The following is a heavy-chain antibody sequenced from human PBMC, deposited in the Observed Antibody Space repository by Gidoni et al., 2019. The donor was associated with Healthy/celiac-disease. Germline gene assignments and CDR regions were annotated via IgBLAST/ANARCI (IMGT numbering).Heavy chain of an antibody. D-gene: IGHD6-25*01. Sequence: EVQLVDSGGGLVQTGGSTRPSCAATGLTLCPPPMHWVRQSPGKGLEYVSAISSNVCGTYDANSVKGRFTISSEDSRNTLYLHMGSLRAEDMAVYYCARSFSAAACAGPYYFDYWGQGTLVTVSS. CDR2: ISSNVCGT. J-gene: IGHJ4*02. CDR3: ARSFSAAACAGPYYFDY. V-gene: IGHV3-64*01. CDR1: GLTLCPPP.